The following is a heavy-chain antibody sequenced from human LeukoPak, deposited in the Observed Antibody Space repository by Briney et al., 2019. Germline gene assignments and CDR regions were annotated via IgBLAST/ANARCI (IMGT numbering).Heavy chain of an antibody. CDR1: GFTFRSYW. V-gene: IGHV3-7*01. CDR2: INQGGSVQ. Sequence: GGSLRLSCAASGFTFRSYWMSWVRQAPGKGLEWVANINQGGSVQYYMDSVKGRFTISRDDAKDSLYVQMNSLRDEDTAVYYCARVEYSGWNLEYWGQGTLVTVSS. J-gene: IGHJ4*02. D-gene: IGHD5-12*01. CDR3: ARVEYSGWNLEY.